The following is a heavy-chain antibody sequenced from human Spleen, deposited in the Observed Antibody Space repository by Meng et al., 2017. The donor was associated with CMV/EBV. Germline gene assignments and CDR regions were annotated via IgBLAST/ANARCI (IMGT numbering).Heavy chain of an antibody. Sequence: GESLKISCAASGFTFSSFAMSWVRQSPGKGLEWVSAISGSGGSTYYADSVKGRFTISRDNSQNTLYLQMNSLGAEDTAVYYCAEAPVHYFGSASYWKYFEYWGQGTLVTVSS. V-gene: IGHV3-23*01. CDR3: AEAPVHYFGSASYWKYFEY. J-gene: IGHJ4*02. CDR2: ISGSGGST. D-gene: IGHD3-10*01. CDR1: GFTFSSFA.